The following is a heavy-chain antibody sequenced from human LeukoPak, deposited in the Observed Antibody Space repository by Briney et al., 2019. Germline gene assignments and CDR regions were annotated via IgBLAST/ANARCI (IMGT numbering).Heavy chain of an antibody. Sequence: GESLQISCKGSGYSFSNFWIGWVRQMPGKGLEWMGVIYPGDSDTRYSPSFQGQVTISADKSISTAYLQWSSLKASDTATYYCARRPAGYNSGGYPSDYWGQGTLVTVSS. V-gene: IGHV5-51*01. CDR3: ARRPAGYNSGGYPSDY. CDR1: GYSFSNFW. CDR2: IYPGDSDT. J-gene: IGHJ4*02. D-gene: IGHD6-19*01.